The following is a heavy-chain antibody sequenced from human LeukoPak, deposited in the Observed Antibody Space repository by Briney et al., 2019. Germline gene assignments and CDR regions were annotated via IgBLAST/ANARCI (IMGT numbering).Heavy chain of an antibody. CDR2: ISGSGGST. V-gene: IGHV3-23*01. CDR3: AKASYPLEWLSQFDY. CDR1: GFTFSSYA. D-gene: IGHD3-3*01. J-gene: IGHJ4*02. Sequence: PGGSLRLSCAASGFTFSSYAMSWVRQAPGKGLEWVSAISGSGGSTYYADSVKGRFTISRDNSKNTLYLQMNSLRAEDTAVYYCAKASYPLEWLSQFDYWGQGTLVTVSS.